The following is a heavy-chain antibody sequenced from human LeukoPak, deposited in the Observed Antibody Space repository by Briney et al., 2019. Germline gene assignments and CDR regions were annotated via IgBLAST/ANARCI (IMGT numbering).Heavy chain of an antibody. CDR1: GFTFSTYS. J-gene: IGHJ4*02. D-gene: IGHD3-16*01. CDR2: ISGSSSSSDGGAI. Sequence: SGGSLRLSCTASGFTFSTYSMNWVRQAPGRGLEWVSYISGSSSSSDGGAIQYADSVKGRFTISRDNSKNTLYLQMNSLRAEDTAVYYCAKDMQLYERPFDYWGQGTLVTVSS. V-gene: IGHV3-48*01. CDR3: AKDMQLYERPFDY.